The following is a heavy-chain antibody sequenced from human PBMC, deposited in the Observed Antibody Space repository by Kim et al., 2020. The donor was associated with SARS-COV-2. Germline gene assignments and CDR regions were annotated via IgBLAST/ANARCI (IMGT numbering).Heavy chain of an antibody. CDR3: ARCEPDSSSWYRRDYYYGMDV. CDR2: IKQDGSEK. CDR1: GFTFSSYW. D-gene: IGHD6-13*01. J-gene: IGHJ6*02. V-gene: IGHV3-7*01. Sequence: GGSLRLSCAASGFTFSSYWMSWVCQAPGKGLEWVANIKQDGSEKYYVDSVKGRFTISRDNAKNSLYLQMNSLRAEDTAVYYCARCEPDSSSWYRRDYYYGMDVWGQGTTVTVSS.